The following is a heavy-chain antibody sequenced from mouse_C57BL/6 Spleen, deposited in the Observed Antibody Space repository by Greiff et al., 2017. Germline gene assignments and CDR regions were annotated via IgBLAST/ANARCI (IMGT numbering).Heavy chain of an antibody. V-gene: IGHV14-2*01. CDR3: ARSFITTVVAHVDY. J-gene: IGHJ2*01. CDR1: GFNIKDYY. D-gene: IGHD1-1*01. Sequence: VQLQQSGAELVKPGASVKLSCTASGFNIKDYYMHWVKQRTEQGLEWIGWIDPEDGDTKYAPKFQGKATITADTSSNTAYLQLSSLTSEDTAVXYCARSFITTVVAHVDYWGQGTTLTVSA. CDR2: IDPEDGDT.